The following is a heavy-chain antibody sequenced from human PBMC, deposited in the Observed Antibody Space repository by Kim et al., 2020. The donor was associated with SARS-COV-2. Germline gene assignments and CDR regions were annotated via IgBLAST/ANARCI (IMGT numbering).Heavy chain of an antibody. CDR2: ISFNGRDK. Sequence: LRLSCAASGFPFSTYAMHWVRQAPGKGPEWVALISFNGRDKYHTDSVKGRFSISRDNSKNTLYLQMNSLRPEDTAVYYCARGGGANWLGQTFDLWGQGTLVSASA. D-gene: IGHD1-1*01. CDR3: ARGGGANWLGQTFDL. V-gene: IGHV3-30*04. J-gene: IGHJ4*02. CDR1: GFPFSTYA.